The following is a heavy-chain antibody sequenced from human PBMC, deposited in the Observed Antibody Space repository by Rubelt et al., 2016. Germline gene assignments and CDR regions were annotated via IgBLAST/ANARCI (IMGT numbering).Heavy chain of an antibody. V-gene: IGHV4-38-2*02. CDR3: ARDHSSGWYLEGFFDY. CDR2: IYHRGST. Sequence: QGQLQESGPGRVKPSETLSLTCTVSGYSISSGYYWGWIRQPPGKGLEWIGSIYHRGSTDYNPALKSRCTISVDTSKNQFSLTLSAVTAADTAVYYCARDHSSGWYLEGFFDYWGQGTLVTVSS. CDR1: GYSISSGYY. J-gene: IGHJ4*02. D-gene: IGHD6-19*01.